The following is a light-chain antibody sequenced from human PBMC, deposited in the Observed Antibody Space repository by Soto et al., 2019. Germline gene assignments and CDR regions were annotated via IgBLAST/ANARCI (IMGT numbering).Light chain of an antibody. Sequence: EIVMTQSPATLSVSPGERATLSCRASQSVSSNLAWYQQKPGQAPRLLIYGASTRATGIPARFSGSGSGTEFTHTISSLQSEDFAVYYCQQYNNWYPFGQGTKVDIK. V-gene: IGKV3-15*01. CDR3: QQYNNWYP. J-gene: IGKJ2*01. CDR1: QSVSSN. CDR2: GAS.